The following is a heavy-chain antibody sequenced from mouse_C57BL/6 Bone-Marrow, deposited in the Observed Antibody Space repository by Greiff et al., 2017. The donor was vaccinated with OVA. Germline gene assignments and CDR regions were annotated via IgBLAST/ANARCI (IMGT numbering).Heavy chain of an antibody. V-gene: IGHV5-6*01. D-gene: IGHD1-1*01. CDR3: ARPNPSYYYGSSSPLSMDY. J-gene: IGHJ4*01. CDR2: ISSGGSYT. Sequence: EVNVVESGGDLVKPGGSLKLSCAASGFTFSSYGMSWVRQTPDKRLEWVATISSGGSYTYYPDSVKGRFTISRDNAKNTLYLQMSSLKSEDTAMYYCARPNPSYYYGSSSPLSMDYWGQGTSVTVSS. CDR1: GFTFSSYG.